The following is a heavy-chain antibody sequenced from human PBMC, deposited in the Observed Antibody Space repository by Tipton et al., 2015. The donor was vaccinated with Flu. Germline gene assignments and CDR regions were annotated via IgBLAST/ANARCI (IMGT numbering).Heavy chain of an antibody. CDR3: ARVTAAAGRYYYYGMYV. CDR2: INLSGGST. Sequence: QVQLVQSGAEVKKPGASVKVSCKASGYTFTSYYMHWVRQAPGQGLEWMGIINLSGGSTSYAQKFQGRVTMTRDTSTSTVYMELSSLRSEDTAVYYCARVTAAAGRYYYYGMYVCGQGTTVTVSS. J-gene: IGHJ6*02. D-gene: IGHD6-13*01. V-gene: IGHV1-46*01. CDR1: GYTFTSYY.